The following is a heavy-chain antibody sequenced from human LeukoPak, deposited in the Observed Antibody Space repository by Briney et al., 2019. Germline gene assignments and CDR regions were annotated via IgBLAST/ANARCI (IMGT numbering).Heavy chain of an antibody. J-gene: IGHJ3*02. V-gene: IGHV3-48*02. CDR2: STI. Sequence: STIYYADSVKGRFTISRDNAKNSLYLQMNSLRDEDTAVYYCASSSPPRYYYDSSGPDAFDIWGQGTMVTVSS. CDR3: ASSSPPRYYYDSSGPDAFDI. D-gene: IGHD3-22*01.